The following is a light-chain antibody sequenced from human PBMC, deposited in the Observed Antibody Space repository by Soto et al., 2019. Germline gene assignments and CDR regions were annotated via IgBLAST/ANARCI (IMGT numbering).Light chain of an antibody. J-gene: IGLJ2*01. V-gene: IGLV2-23*02. CDR2: EIS. CDR1: SRDVGYYNL. CDR3: CSYAGSSTLL. Sequence: QSALTQPASVSGSPGQSITISCTGTSRDVGYYNLVSWYQQHPGKAPKLMIFEISKRPSGVSNRFSGSKSGDTASLTISGLQTEDEADYYCCSYAGSSTLLFGGGTKLTVL.